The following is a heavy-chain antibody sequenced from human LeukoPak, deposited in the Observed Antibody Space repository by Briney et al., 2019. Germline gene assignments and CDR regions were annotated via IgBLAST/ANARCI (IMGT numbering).Heavy chain of an antibody. CDR3: AKDHYDSSGYPFDY. D-gene: IGHD3-22*01. V-gene: IGHV3-21*04. CDR1: GFTFSIYS. Sequence: GGSLRLSCAASGFTFSIYSMDWVRQAPGKGLEWVSSISSSGSYIYYADSLKGRFTISRDNAKNSLYLQMNSLRAEDTAVYYCAKDHYDSSGYPFDYWGQGTLVTVSS. J-gene: IGHJ4*02. CDR2: ISSSGSYI.